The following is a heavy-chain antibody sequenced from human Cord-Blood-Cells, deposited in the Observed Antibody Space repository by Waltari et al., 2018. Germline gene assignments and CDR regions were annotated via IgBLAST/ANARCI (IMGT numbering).Heavy chain of an antibody. CDR2: IIPIFGTA. CDR1: GGTFSSYA. V-gene: IGHV1-69*01. J-gene: IGHJ3*02. D-gene: IGHD3-22*01. CDR3: ARGCYYYDSIGYAFDI. Sequence: QVQLVQSGAEVKKPGSSVKVSCKASGGTFSSYAISWVRTAPGQGLEWMGGIIPIFGTANYAQKFQGRVTITADESTSTAYMELSSLRSEDTAVYYCARGCYYYDSIGYAFDIWGQGTMVTVSS.